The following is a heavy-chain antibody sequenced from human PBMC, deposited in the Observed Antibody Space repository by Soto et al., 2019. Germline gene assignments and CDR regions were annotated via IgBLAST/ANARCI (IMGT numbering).Heavy chain of an antibody. CDR2: ISGSGEST. CDR1: GFTFGMYS. J-gene: IGHJ4*02. CDR3: AKSLGYRGNTYYFDY. Sequence: EVQVLESGGDLVQPGGSLRLSCAASGFTFGMYSMSWVRQAPGKGLEWVSGISGSGESTYYADSVKGRFTISRDNSKNTLYLQMYSLRADDTAVYYCAKSLGYRGNTYYFDYWGQGTLVTVSS. D-gene: IGHD5-12*01. V-gene: IGHV3-23*01.